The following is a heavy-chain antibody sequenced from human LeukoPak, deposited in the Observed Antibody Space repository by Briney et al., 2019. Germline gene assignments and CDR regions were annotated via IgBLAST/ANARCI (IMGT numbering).Heavy chain of an antibody. J-gene: IGHJ5*02. CDR1: GFTFSSCG. D-gene: IGHD3-3*01. CDR2: ISYDGNNK. CDR3: ARDGGFGVVTGKSWFDP. V-gene: IGHV3-30*03. Sequence: GSLRLSCAASGFTFSSCGMHWVRQAPGKGLEWVAVISYDGNNKYHADSVKGRFTISRDNSKNTEYLQMNSLRAEDTAVYYCARDGGFGVVTGKSWFDPWGQGTLVTVSS.